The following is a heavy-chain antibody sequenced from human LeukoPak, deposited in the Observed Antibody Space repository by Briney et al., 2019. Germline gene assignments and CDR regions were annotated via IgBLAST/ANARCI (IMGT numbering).Heavy chain of an antibody. Sequence: GGSLRLSCAASGFTFSSYSMNWVRQAPGKGLEWISYISSSSSTIFYADSVKGRFTISRDNAKNSLYLQMNSLRAEDTAVYYGARDAVGATHTEYFQHWGQGTLVTVSS. D-gene: IGHD1-26*01. CDR1: GFTFSSYS. J-gene: IGHJ1*01. CDR2: ISSSSSTI. CDR3: ARDAVGATHTEYFQH. V-gene: IGHV3-48*01.